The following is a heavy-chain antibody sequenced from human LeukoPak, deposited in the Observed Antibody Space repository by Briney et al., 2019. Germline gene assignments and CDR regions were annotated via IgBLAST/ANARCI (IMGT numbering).Heavy chain of an antibody. J-gene: IGHJ4*02. D-gene: IGHD3-22*01. CDR1: GFAVNSNY. Sequence: GGSLRLSCAASGFAVNSNYMSWVRQAPGKGLQWVSVLYSGGDTYYRDSVRGGLTISRDNSKNILYLQMNRLRVEDTAVYYCARGKGSGHYYTYWGQGALVTVSS. CDR2: LYSGGDT. CDR3: ARGKGSGHYYTY. V-gene: IGHV3-66*01.